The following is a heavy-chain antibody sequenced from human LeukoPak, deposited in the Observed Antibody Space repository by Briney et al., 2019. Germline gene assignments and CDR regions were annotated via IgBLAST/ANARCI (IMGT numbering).Heavy chain of an antibody. CDR1: GGTFSSYA. CDR3: AKDQYCTSTSCYVGY. Sequence: SCRASGGTFSSYAMSWVRQAPGKGLEWVSGINVSGGSTFYADSVRGRFTISRDNSKNTLYLQMNSLRAEDTAVYYCAKDQYCTSTSCYVGYWGQGTLVTVSS. V-gene: IGHV3-23*01. J-gene: IGHJ4*02. CDR2: INVSGGST. D-gene: IGHD2-2*01.